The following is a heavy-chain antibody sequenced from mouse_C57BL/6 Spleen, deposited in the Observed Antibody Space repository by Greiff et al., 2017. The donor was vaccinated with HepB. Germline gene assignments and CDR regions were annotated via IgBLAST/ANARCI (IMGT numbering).Heavy chain of an antibody. D-gene: IGHD2-4*01. Sequence: EVQLVESGGGLVQPGGSLKLSCAASGFTFSDYYMYWVRQTPEKRLEWVAYISNGGGSTYYPDTVKGRFTISRDNAKNTLYLQMSRLKSEDTAMYYCARSLDYDLYWYFDVWGTGTTVTVSS. V-gene: IGHV5-12*01. CDR1: GFTFSDYY. J-gene: IGHJ1*03. CDR2: ISNGGGST. CDR3: ARSLDYDLYWYFDV.